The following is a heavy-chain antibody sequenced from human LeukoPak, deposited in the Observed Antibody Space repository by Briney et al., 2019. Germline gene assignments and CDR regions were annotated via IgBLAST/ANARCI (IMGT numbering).Heavy chain of an antibody. CDR2: INHSGST. V-gene: IGHV4-34*01. J-gene: IGHJ4*02. CDR1: GGSFSGYY. Sequence: SETLSLTCAVYGGSFSGYYGSWIRQPPGKGLEWIGEINHSGSTNYNPSLKSRVTISVDTSKNQFSPKLSSVTAADTAVYYCARDPSDYWGQGTLVTVSS. CDR3: ARDPSDY.